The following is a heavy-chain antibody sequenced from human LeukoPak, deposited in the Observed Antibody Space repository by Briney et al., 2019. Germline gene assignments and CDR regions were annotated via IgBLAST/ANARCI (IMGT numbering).Heavy chain of an antibody. CDR2: IYYSGST. V-gene: IGHV4-61*01. Sequence: PSETLSLTCTVSGGSVSSGSYYWSWIRQPPGKGLEWIGYIYYSGSTNYNPSLKSRVTISVDTSKNQFSLKLSSVTAADTAVYYCARSYSGYEFNWFDPWGQGTLVTVSS. D-gene: IGHD5-12*01. CDR3: ARSYSGYEFNWFDP. CDR1: GGSVSSGSYY. J-gene: IGHJ5*02.